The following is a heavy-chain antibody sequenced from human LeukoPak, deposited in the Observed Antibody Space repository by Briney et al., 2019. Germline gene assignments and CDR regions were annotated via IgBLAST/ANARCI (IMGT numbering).Heavy chain of an antibody. CDR1: GGSISSSSYY. D-gene: IGHD3-10*01. CDR3: ASLAPGTGLFDY. Sequence: SETLSLTCTVSGGSISSSSYYWGWIRQPPGKGLEWIGSIYYSGSTYYNPSLKSRVTISVDTSKNQFSLKLSSVTAADTAVYYCASLAPGTGLFDYWGQGTLVTVSS. V-gene: IGHV4-39*01. J-gene: IGHJ4*02. CDR2: IYYSGST.